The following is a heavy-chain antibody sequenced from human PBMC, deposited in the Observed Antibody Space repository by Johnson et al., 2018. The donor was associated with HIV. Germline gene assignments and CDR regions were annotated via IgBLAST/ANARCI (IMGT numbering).Heavy chain of an antibody. CDR3: ARDRYYDSSGSHAFDI. CDR2: IAYDGSNK. CDR1: GFTFSSYA. V-gene: IGHV3-30*04. D-gene: IGHD3-22*01. Sequence: QMQLVESGGGVVQPGRSLRLSCAASGFTFSSYAMHWVRQAPGKGLEWVAVIAYDGSNKYYADSVKGRFNISRDNSKNTLYLQMNSLRAEDTAVYYCARDRYYDSSGSHAFDIWGQGTMVTVSS. J-gene: IGHJ3*02.